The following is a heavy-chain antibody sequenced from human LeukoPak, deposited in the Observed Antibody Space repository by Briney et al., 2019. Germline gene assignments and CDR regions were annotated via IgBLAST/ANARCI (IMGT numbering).Heavy chain of an antibody. CDR2: ISAYNGNT. CDR1: GYTFTSDG. Sequence: GASVKVSCKASGYTFTSDGISWVRQAPGQGLEWMGWISAYNGNTNYAQKLQGRVTMTTDTSTSTAYMELRSLRSDDTAVYYCARSAVATSTIHFDYWGQGTLVTVSS. J-gene: IGHJ4*02. CDR3: ARSAVATSTIHFDY. D-gene: IGHD5-12*01. V-gene: IGHV1-18*01.